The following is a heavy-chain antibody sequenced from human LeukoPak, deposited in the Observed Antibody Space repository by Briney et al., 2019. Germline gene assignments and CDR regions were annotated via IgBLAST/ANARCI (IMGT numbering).Heavy chain of an antibody. D-gene: IGHD2-2*02. V-gene: IGHV3-53*04. J-gene: IGHJ4*02. Sequence: GGSLRLSCAASGFTVSSNYMSWVRQAPGKGLEWVSVIYSAGSTYYADSVKGRFTISRHNSKNTLYPQMNSLRAEDTAVYYCAAGGDFVVVPAAIPPDYWGQGTLVTVSS. CDR1: GFTVSSNY. CDR2: IYSAGST. CDR3: AAGGDFVVVPAAIPPDY.